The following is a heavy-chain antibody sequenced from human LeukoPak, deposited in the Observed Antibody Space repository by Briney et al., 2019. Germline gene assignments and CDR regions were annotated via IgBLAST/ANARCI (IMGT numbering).Heavy chain of an antibody. CDR3: ARLSNGDSLFDY. J-gene: IGHJ4*02. CDR2: IYPGDSDT. V-gene: IGHV5-51*01. D-gene: IGHD4-17*01. Sequence: ASVKVSCKASGYTFTSYWIGWVRQMPGKGLEWMGIIYPGDSDTRYSPSFQGQVTISADKSISTAYLQWSSLKASDTAMYYCARLSNGDSLFDYWGQGTLVTVSS. CDR1: GYTFTSYW.